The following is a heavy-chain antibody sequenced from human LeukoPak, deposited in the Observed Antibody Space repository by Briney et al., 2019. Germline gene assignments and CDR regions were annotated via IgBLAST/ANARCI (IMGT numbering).Heavy chain of an antibody. CDR1: GGTFSSYA. D-gene: IGHD3-22*01. CDR3: ARDLSLYDSSGYYSYYFDY. V-gene: IGHV1-69*06. CDR2: IIPIFGTA. J-gene: IGHJ4*02. Sequence: PVKVSCKASGGTFSSYAISWVRQAPGQGLEWMGRIIPIFGTANYAQKFQGRVTITADKSTSTAYMELSSLRSEDTAVYYYARDLSLYDSSGYYSYYFDYWGQGTLVTVSS.